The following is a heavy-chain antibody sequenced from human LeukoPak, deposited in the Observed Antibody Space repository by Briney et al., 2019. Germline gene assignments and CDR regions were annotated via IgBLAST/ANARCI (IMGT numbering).Heavy chain of an antibody. CDR2: ISGSGGST. CDR3: ARDGGIAAADSPLYYYYYMDV. Sequence: GGSLRLSCAASGFTFSSYAMSWARQAPGKGLEWVSAISGSGGSTYYADSVKGRFTISRDNSKNTLYLQMSSLRAEDTAVYYCARDGGIAAADSPLYYYYYMDVWGKGTTVTVSS. J-gene: IGHJ6*03. CDR1: GFTFSSYA. V-gene: IGHV3-23*01. D-gene: IGHD6-13*01.